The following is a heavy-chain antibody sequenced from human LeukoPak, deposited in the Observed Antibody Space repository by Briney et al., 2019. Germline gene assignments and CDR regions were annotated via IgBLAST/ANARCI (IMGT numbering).Heavy chain of an antibody. CDR2: MNPNSGNT. CDR1: GYTFTSYD. V-gene: IGHV1-8*01. CDR3: ARCSWPKLRNGMDV. J-gene: IGHJ6*02. Sequence: ASVKVSCKASGYTFTSYDINWVRQATGQGLEWMGWMNPNSGNTGYAQKFQGRVTMTRNTSISTAYMELSSLRSEDTAVYYCARCSWPKLRNGMDVWGQGTTVTVSS. D-gene: IGHD1-7*01.